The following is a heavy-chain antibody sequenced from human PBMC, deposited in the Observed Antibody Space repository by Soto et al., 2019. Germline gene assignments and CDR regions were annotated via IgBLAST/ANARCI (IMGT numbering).Heavy chain of an antibody. CDR1: GGTFSSYA. CDR3: ACGTTPVIFYF. V-gene: IGHV1-69*13. J-gene: IGHJ4*02. D-gene: IGHD2-21*01. CDR2: IIPIFGTA. Sequence: AVKVSCKASGGTFSSYAIRWVRQAPGQGLEWMGGIIPIFGTANYAKKFKGRVTITADEATSTAYMELSSQRSEDTAGYYCACGTTPVIFYFSGQRYLVTVSS.